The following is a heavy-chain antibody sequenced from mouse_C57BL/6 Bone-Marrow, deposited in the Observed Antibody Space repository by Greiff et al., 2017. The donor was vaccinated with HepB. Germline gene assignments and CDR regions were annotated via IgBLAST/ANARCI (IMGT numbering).Heavy chain of an antibody. CDR3: ARTGFITTVVRWYFDV. J-gene: IGHJ1*03. CDR1: GYTFTSYW. V-gene: IGHV1-53*01. Sequence: QVQLQQPGTELVKPGASVKLSCKASGYTFTSYWMHWVKQRPGQGLEWLGNINPSNGGTNYNEKFKSKATLTVDKSSSTAYMQLSSLTSEDSAVYYCARTGFITTVVRWYFDVWGTGTTVTVSS. CDR2: INPSNGGT. D-gene: IGHD1-1*01.